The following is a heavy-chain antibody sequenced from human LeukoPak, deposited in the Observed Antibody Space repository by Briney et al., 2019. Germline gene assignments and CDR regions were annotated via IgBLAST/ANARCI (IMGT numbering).Heavy chain of an antibody. D-gene: IGHD3-10*01. V-gene: IGHV3-30*18. CDR2: ISYDGSNE. CDR1: GFTFRSYG. CDR3: AKRPRGLAEEQPIDY. J-gene: IGHJ4*02. Sequence: GGSLRLSCAASGFTFRSYGMHWARQAPGKGLEWVAVISYDGSNEYYADSVKGRFTISRDNSKNTLYLQMNSLRTEDTAMYYCAKRPRGLAEEQPIDYCGQGTRVTVSS.